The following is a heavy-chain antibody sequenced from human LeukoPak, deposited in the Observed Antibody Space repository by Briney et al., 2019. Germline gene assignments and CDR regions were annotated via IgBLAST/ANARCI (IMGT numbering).Heavy chain of an antibody. V-gene: IGHV1-69*06. CDR2: IIPFFGTA. Sequence: GSSVKVSCKASGGTFSSYAISWVRQAPGQGLEWMGGIIPFFGTANYAQKFQGRVTITADKSTSTAYMELSSLRSEDTAVYYCARLSGYCSGGSCPNWFDPWGQGTLVTVSS. J-gene: IGHJ5*02. D-gene: IGHD2-15*01. CDR3: ARLSGYCSGGSCPNWFDP. CDR1: GGTFSSYA.